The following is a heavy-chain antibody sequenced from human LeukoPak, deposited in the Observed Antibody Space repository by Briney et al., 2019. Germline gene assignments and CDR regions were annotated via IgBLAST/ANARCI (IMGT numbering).Heavy chain of an antibody. CDR2: IYSGGST. Sequence: GGSLRLSCAASGFTVSSNYMSWVRQAPGKGLEWVSVIYSGGSTYYADSVKGRFTISRDNSRNTLYLRMNSLRAEDTAVYYCARLVCSGGSCYSEKYYFDHWGQGTLVTVSS. CDR3: ARLVCSGGSCYSEKYYFDH. J-gene: IGHJ4*02. D-gene: IGHD2-15*01. CDR1: GFTVSSNY. V-gene: IGHV3-66*04.